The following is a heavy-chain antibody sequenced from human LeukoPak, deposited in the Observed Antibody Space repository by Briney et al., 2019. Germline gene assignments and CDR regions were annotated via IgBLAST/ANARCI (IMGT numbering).Heavy chain of an antibody. CDR2: VYSGGLT. CDR3: VRDRWPGLGDF. D-gene: IGHD6-19*01. Sequence: PGWSLRLSREASGFTVSDNYMSWVRQAPRKALEWVSTVYSGGLTYYADPVKGRFTISRDNSKNTLYLQMSSLRAEDTAVYYCVRDRWPGLGDFWGQGTTVTVSS. CDR1: GFTVSDNY. V-gene: IGHV3-66*01. J-gene: IGHJ6*02.